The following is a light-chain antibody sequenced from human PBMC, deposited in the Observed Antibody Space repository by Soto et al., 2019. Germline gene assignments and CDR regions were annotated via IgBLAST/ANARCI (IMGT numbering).Light chain of an antibody. CDR2: EVN. CDR1: SSDVGAYNR. Sequence: QSALTQPPSVSASPGQSVTIPCTATSSDVGAYNRVSWYQQYPGTPPKLMISEVNNRPSGVPDRFSGSKSGNTASLTISGLQAADEDDYYCSLYTSGSTVAFGGGTKLTVL. CDR3: SLYTSGSTVA. J-gene: IGLJ2*01. V-gene: IGLV2-18*01.